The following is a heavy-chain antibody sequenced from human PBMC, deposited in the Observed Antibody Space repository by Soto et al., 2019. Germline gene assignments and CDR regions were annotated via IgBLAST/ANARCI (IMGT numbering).Heavy chain of an antibody. D-gene: IGHD3-16*01. CDR2: IHDSGST. J-gene: IGHJ5*02. V-gene: IGHV4-31*11. Sequence: PSETLSLTCAVSGDSVSSGGFYWSWIRQHPGKGLEYIGHIHDSGSTNYNPSLRGRVTISADTSSNHFSLRLDSVTAADTAVYYCARGRGKWFDPWGQGTLVTVSS. CDR3: ARGRGKWFDP. CDR1: GDSVSSGGFY.